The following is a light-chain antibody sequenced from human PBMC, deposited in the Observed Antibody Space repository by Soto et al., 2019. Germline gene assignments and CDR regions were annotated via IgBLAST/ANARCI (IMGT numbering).Light chain of an antibody. J-gene: IGLJ1*01. V-gene: IGLV1-40*01. CDR3: QSYDSSLSGSYV. CDR2: GNS. CDR1: SSNIGAGYD. Sequence: QSVLTQPPSVSGAPGQRVTISCTGSSSNIGAGYDVHWYQQLPGTAPKLLIYGNSNRPSGVPDRFSGSKSGTSASLAITGLQAEDEADYYCQSYDSSLSGSYVFGTGTKSP.